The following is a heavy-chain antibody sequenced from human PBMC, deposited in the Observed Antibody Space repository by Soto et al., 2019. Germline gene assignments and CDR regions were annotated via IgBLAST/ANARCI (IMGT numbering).Heavy chain of an antibody. Sequence: PGGSLRLSCAASGFTFSDYYMSWIRQAPGKGLEWVSYISSSSSYTNYADSVKGRFTISRDNAKNSLYLQMNSLRAEDTAVYYCARGLDRITIFGMAPPDVWGPGTTVTVSS. D-gene: IGHD3-3*01. CDR1: GFTFSDYY. V-gene: IGHV3-11*06. CDR2: ISSSSSYT. J-gene: IGHJ6*02. CDR3: ARGLDRITIFGMAPPDV.